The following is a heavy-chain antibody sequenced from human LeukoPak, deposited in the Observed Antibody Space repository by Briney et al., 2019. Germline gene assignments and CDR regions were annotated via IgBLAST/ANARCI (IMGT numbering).Heavy chain of an antibody. CDR2: ITPKSGDT. D-gene: IGHD1-1*01. CDR3: ARVRLVDERAWAY. V-gene: IGHV1-2*02. J-gene: IGHJ4*02. CDR1: GYTFSDFY. Sequence: ASVKVSCKASGYTFSDFYIHWVRQAPGQGLEYVGWITPKSGDTYSPQRFQGRVTMTRDASNSTAYMELSSLRSDDTAVYFCARVRLVDERAWAYWGQGTLVTVSS.